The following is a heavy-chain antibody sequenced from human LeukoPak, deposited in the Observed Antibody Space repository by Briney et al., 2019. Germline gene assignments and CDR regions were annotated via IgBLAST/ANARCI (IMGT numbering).Heavy chain of an antibody. CDR1: GLSVSSNY. V-gene: IGHV3-66*01. CDR2: IYRDGSS. Sequence: GGSLRLSCVASGLSVSSNYMSWVRQAPGKGLEWVSVIYRDGSSYYAESVKGRFTISRDNSKNTLYIQMNSLRAEDTAVYYCARDQGGDYGIDYWGQGTLVTVSS. D-gene: IGHD4-17*01. CDR3: ARDQGGDYGIDY. J-gene: IGHJ4*02.